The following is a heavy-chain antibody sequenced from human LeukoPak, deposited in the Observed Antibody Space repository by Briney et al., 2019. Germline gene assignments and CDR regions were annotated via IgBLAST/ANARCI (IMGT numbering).Heavy chain of an antibody. CDR1: GDSISNSAYH. CDR3: ATNRVGTYDRPFDI. D-gene: IGHD1-26*01. V-gene: IGHV4-39*07. CDR2: ISYTGST. Sequence: SETLSLTCTVSGDSISNSAYHWGWIRQPPGKGLEYIGRISYTGSTYYNPSLKSRVTISVDTSKNQFSLKLSSVTAADTAFYYCATNRVGTYDRPFDIWGQGTMVTVSS. J-gene: IGHJ3*02.